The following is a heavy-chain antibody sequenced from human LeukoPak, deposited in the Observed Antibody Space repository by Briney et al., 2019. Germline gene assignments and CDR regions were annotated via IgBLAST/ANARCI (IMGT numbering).Heavy chain of an antibody. J-gene: IGHJ6*02. CDR3: AREGRALYYGMDV. Sequence: ASVKVSCKASGYTFTGYYIHWVRQAPGQGLEWMGRINSNSGGTNYAQKFQGWVTMTRDTSISTAYMELSRLRSDDTAVYYCAREGRALYYGMDVWGQGTTVTVSS. CDR2: INSNSGGT. CDR1: GYTFTGYY. V-gene: IGHV1-2*04.